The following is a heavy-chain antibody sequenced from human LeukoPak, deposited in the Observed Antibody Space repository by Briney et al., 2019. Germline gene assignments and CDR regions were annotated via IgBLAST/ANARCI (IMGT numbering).Heavy chain of an antibody. CDR3: AKLRSSSWYEPFDS. V-gene: IGHV3-23*01. CDR1: GFPFGSEA. Sequence: PGGSLRLSCTVSGFPFGSEAMSWVRQSPVRGLEWVSSISPAGGTTYYADSVKGRFTISRDNSKNTLYVQMSSLRAEDTALYYCAKLRSSSWYEPFDSWGQGTLVTVSS. J-gene: IGHJ4*02. CDR2: ISPAGGTT. D-gene: IGHD6-13*01.